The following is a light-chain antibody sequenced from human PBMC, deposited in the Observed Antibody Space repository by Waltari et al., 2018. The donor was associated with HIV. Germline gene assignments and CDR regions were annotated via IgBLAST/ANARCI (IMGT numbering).Light chain of an antibody. CDR3: QQYYSSPPT. Sequence: DIVMIQSPDYLAVSLGERATINCQSSQSVLYSSNNKNYLSWYQQKPGQPPKLLIYWASTRESRVPDRFSGSGSGTDFTLTISSLQAEDVAVYYCQQYYSSPPTFGQGTKVEIK. CDR2: WAS. V-gene: IGKV4-1*01. CDR1: QSVLYSSNNKNY. J-gene: IGKJ1*01.